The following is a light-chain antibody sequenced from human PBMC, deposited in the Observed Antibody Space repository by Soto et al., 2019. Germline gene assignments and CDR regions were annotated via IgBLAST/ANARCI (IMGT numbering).Light chain of an antibody. Sequence: EIVMTQSPATLSVSPGERATLSCRASQSVSILLAWYQQKPGQSPRLLIHGSTTRATGIPARFSGSGSGTEFTLTISRLEPEDFAVYYCQHYYNTPPSVTFGPGTRLEF. CDR3: QHYYNTPPSVT. CDR2: GST. J-gene: IGKJ5*01. V-gene: IGKV3-15*01. CDR1: QSVSIL.